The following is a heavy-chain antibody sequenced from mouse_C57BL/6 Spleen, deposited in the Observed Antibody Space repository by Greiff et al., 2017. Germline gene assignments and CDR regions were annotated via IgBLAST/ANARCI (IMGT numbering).Heavy chain of an antibody. J-gene: IGHJ2*01. Sequence: QVQLKQPGAELVKPGASVKLSCKASGYTFTSYWMHWVKQRPGRGLEWIGRIDPNSGGTKYNEKFKSKSTVTVDKPSSTAYMQLSRLTSEDSAVYYCESIYYDNYEDYWGQGTTLTVSS. CDR3: ESIYYDNYEDY. CDR2: IDPNSGGT. V-gene: IGHV1-72*01. D-gene: IGHD2-1*01. CDR1: GYTFTSYW.